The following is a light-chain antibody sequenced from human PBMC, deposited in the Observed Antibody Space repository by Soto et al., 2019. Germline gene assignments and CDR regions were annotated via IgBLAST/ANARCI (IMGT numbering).Light chain of an antibody. CDR2: GAS. CDR1: QSVSSSY. V-gene: IGKV3-20*01. Sequence: EIVLRQSPGTLSLSPGERATLSCRASQSVSSSYLAWYQQKPGQAPRLLIYGASTRASGIPDRFSGSGSGTDFTLTISDVQPEDFAVYYCHQRQSWPRTFGQGTKVDIK. CDR3: HQRQSWPRT. J-gene: IGKJ1*01.